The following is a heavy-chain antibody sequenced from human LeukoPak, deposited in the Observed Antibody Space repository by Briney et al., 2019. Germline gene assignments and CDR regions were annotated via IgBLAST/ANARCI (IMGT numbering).Heavy chain of an antibody. CDR1: GFDLSSYW. J-gene: IGHJ4*02. CDR3: LGSLEY. V-gene: IGHV3-74*01. CDR2: FDAEDSIT. Sequence: GGSLRLSCAAAGFDLSSYWMHWVRQSPGKGLVWISTFDAEDSITRYADSVKGRFTISRDNAKNTLYLQMNSLRVEDTAVYYCLGSLEYWGQGTLVTVSS.